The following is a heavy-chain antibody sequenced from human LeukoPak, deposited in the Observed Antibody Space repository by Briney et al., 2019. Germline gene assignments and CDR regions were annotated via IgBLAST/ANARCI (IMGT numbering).Heavy chain of an antibody. V-gene: IGHV3-33*01. CDR1: GFPFNKYG. J-gene: IGHJ4*02. CDR2: IWYDGTNK. CDR3: ARDSTDSISTFDY. D-gene: IGHD6-6*01. Sequence: GGSLRLSCAASGFPFNKYGMHWVRQAPGKGLEWVAVIWYDGTNKYYADSVKGRFTFSRDNSKKTAYLQMNALRVEDTAVYYCARDSTDSISTFDYWGQGTLDTVSS.